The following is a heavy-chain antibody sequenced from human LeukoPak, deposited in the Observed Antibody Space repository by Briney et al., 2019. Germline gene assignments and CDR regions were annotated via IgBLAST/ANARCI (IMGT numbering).Heavy chain of an antibody. J-gene: IGHJ4*02. D-gene: IGHD1-26*01. CDR2: INPNSGGT. V-gene: IGHV1-2*02. CDR3: TTTVYTGTYSY. Sequence: GASVKVSCEASGYTFTGYYMHWVRQAPGQGLEWMGWINPNSGGTNYAQNFQGRVTMTRDTSISTAYMELSRLRSDDTAVYYCTTTVYTGTYSYWGQGTLVTVSS. CDR1: GYTFTGYY.